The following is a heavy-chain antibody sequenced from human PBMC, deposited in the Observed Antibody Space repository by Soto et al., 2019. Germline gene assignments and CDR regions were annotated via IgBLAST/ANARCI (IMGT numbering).Heavy chain of an antibody. J-gene: IGHJ6*02. V-gene: IGHV1-18*01. CDR3: ARILFGDLLNVDYYYGMDV. D-gene: IGHD3-10*02. CDR2: ISTYNGNT. CDR1: GYTFTTYD. Sequence: GASVKVSCKASGYTFTTYDISWVRQAPGQGLEWMGRISTYNGNTNYPQSLQGRLTMTTDTSTSTAYMELRSLRSDDTAVYYCARILFGDLLNVDYYYGMDVCGQGPTVTVSS.